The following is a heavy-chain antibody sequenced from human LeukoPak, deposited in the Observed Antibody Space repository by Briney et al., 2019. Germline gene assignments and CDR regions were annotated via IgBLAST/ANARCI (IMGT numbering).Heavy chain of an antibody. CDR3: ARDRIKSRKDTIFGVVIGDYYYYYGMDV. V-gene: IGHV3-74*01. CDR2: INSDGSST. CDR1: GFTFSSYW. J-gene: IGHJ6*02. Sequence: GGSLRLSCAASGFTFSSYWMHWVRQAPGKGLVWVSRINSDGSSTSYADSVKGQFTISRDNAKNTLYLQMNSLRAEDTAVYYCARDRIKSRKDTIFGVVIGDYYYYYGMDVWGQGTTVTVSS. D-gene: IGHD3-3*01.